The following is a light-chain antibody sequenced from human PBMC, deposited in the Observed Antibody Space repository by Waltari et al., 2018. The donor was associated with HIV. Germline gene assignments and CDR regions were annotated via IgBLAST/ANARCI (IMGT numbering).Light chain of an antibody. Sequence: EIVLTQSPGTLSLSPGERATLSCRASKSVSSSYLAWYQQNPGQAPRLRIYGASSRATGIPDRVSGSGSGTDFTLTISRLEPEDFAVYYCQQYGSSLRTFGGGTKVEIK. CDR3: QQYGSSLRT. CDR2: GAS. J-gene: IGKJ4*01. V-gene: IGKV3-20*01. CDR1: KSVSSSY.